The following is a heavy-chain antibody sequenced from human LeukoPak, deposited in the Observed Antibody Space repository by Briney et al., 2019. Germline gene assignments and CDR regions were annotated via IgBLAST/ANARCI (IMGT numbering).Heavy chain of an antibody. D-gene: IGHD3-10*01. V-gene: IGHV4-34*01. CDR1: GGSFSGYY. CDR2: INHSGST. CDR3: ASTYGSGSQNWFDP. Sequence: SETLSLTCAVYGGSFSGYYWSWIRQPPGKGLECIGEINHSGSTNYNPSLKSRVTISVDTSKNQFSLKLSSVTAADTAVYYCASTYGSGSQNWFDPWGQGTLVTVSS. J-gene: IGHJ5*02.